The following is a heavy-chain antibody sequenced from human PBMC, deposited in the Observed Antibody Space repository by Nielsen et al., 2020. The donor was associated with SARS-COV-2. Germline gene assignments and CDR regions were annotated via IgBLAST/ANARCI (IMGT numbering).Heavy chain of an antibody. CDR2: IRSRRYGGTT. CDR3: TRGPRRVVGATIDY. D-gene: IGHD1-26*01. J-gene: IGHJ4*02. V-gene: IGHV3-49*04. Sequence: GESLKISCTTSGFTFGDYAMSWVRQAPGKGLEWVGLIRSRRYGGTTEYAASVKGRFTISRDDSKSIAYLQMNSLKTEDTAVYYCTRGPRRVVGATIDYWGQGTLVTVSS. CDR1: GFTFGDYA.